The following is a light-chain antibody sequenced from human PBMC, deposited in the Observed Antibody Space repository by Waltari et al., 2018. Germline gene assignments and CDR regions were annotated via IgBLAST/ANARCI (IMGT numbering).Light chain of an antibody. CDR3: SSYITTNTLEL. J-gene: IGLJ3*02. CDR2: DVS. V-gene: IGLV2-14*03. CDR1: SSDVGTYNY. Sequence: SALTQPASVSGSPGQSITISCTGTSSDVGTYNYVSWYQQHPGKAPKLLIYDVSYRPSGVAYRFSGSKSGNTASLTISGLQAEDEADYYCSSYITTNTLELFGGGTSLTVL.